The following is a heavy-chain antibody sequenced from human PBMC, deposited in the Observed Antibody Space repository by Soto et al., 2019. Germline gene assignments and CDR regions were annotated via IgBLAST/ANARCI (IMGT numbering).Heavy chain of an antibody. V-gene: IGHV3-30*18. J-gene: IGHJ6*02. CDR1: GFTFSSYG. CDR2: ISYDGSNK. D-gene: IGHD2-21*02. Sequence: QVQLVESGGGVVQPGRSLRLSCAASGFTFSSYGMHWVRQAPGKGLEWVAVISYDGSNKYYADSVKGRFTISRDNFKNTLYLQMNSLRAEDTAVYYCAKDWDIVVVTAIRYGMDVWGQGTTVTVSS. CDR3: AKDWDIVVVTAIRYGMDV.